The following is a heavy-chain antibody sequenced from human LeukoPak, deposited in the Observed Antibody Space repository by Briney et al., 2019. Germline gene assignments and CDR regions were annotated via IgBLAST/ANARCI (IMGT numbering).Heavy chain of an antibody. CDR2: IWYDGSNK. Sequence: PGGSLRLSCAASGFTFSSYGMHWVRHAPGKGLEWVAGIWYDGSNKYYADSVKGRFTISRDNSKNTLYLQMNSLRAEDTAVYYCARSSSGLFDYWGQGTLVTVSS. CDR1: GFTFSSYG. CDR3: ARSSSGLFDY. V-gene: IGHV3-33*01. D-gene: IGHD3-22*01. J-gene: IGHJ4*02.